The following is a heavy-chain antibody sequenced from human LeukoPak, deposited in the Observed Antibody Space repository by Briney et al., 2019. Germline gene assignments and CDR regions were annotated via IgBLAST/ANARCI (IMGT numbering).Heavy chain of an antibody. V-gene: IGHV1-46*01. J-gene: IGHJ4*02. CDR2: INPSGGST. CDR1: GYTFTSYY. Sequence: ASVKVSCKASGYTFTSYYMHWVRQAPGQGLEWMGIINPSGGSTSYAQKFQGRVTMTRDMSTSTVYMELSSLRSEDTAVYYCARDGAFLYGDYGEDYWGQGTLVTVSS. CDR3: ARDGAFLYGDYGEDY. D-gene: IGHD4-17*01.